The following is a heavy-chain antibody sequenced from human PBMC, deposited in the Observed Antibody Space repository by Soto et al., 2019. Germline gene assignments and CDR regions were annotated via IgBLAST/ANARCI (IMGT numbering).Heavy chain of an antibody. CDR3: ARVDQYCISTSCYLFLGNWFDP. CDR2: TIPIFGTA. CDR1: GGTFSSYA. D-gene: IGHD2-2*01. Sequence: SVKVSCKASGGTFSSYAISWVRQAPGQGLEWMGGTIPIFGTANYAQKFQGRVTITADESTSTAYMELSSLRSEDTAVYYCARVDQYCISTSCYLFLGNWFDPWGQGTLVTVSS. V-gene: IGHV1-69*13. J-gene: IGHJ5*02.